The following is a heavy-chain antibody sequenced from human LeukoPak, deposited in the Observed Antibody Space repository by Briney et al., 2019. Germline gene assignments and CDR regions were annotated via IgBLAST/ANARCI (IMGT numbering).Heavy chain of an antibody. CDR3: ARDVSSASYFDTSGYYGKY. V-gene: IGHV1-2*02. Sequence: ASVKVSCKASGYTFTGYYMHWVRQAPGQGLEWMGWINPNSGVTKYAQKFQDRVTMTRDTSIRTAYMELSSLRSDDTAVYYCARDVSSASYFDTSGYYGKYWGQGTLVTVSS. J-gene: IGHJ4*02. CDR2: INPNSGVT. CDR1: GYTFTGYY. D-gene: IGHD3-22*01.